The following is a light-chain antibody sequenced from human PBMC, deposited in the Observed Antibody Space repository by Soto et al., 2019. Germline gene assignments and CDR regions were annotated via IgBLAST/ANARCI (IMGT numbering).Light chain of an antibody. CDR3: ASYTTSSTYV. J-gene: IGLJ1*01. Sequence: QSVLTQPASVSWSPGQSIAISCTGTSSDVGAFNYVSWYQQHPGKAPKFMIFDVSSRPSGVSDRFSGSKSGNTASLTISGLQTEDEADYYCASYTTSSTYVFGTGTKVTVL. V-gene: IGLV2-14*03. CDR1: SSDVGAFNY. CDR2: DVS.